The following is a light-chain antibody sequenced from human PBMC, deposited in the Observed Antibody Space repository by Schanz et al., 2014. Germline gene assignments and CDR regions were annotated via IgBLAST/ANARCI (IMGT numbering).Light chain of an antibody. J-gene: IGKJ1*01. V-gene: IGKV1-39*01. CDR3: QQVNGYVGT. CDR1: QSISRY. CDR2: AAS. Sequence: DIQMTQSPSSLSASVGDRVTIPCRASQSISRYLNWYQQKPGKAPKLLIYAASSLQSGVPSRFSGSGSGTDVTLTISSLQPDDFANYYCQQVNGYVGTFGQGTKVEIK.